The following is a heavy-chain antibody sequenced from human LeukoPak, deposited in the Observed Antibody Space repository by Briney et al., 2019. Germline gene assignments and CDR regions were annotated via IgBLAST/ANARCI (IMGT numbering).Heavy chain of an antibody. CDR2: IYYTGKT. D-gene: IGHD2-2*01. Sequence: PSETLSLTCTVSGDSVSNGNYYWSWLRQPPGKALEWIGHIYYTGKTYYNPSLEGRVTILVDTSKNQFSLKLSSVTAADTAVYYCARGEGCSSTSCYLDYWGQGTLVTVSS. CDR3: ARGEGCSSTSCYLDY. V-gene: IGHV4-61*01. CDR1: GDSVSNGNYY. J-gene: IGHJ4*02.